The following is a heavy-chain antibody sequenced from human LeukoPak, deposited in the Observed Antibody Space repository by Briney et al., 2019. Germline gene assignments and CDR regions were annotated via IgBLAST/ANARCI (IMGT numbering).Heavy chain of an antibody. V-gene: IGHV3-30*02. Sequence: PGGSLRLSCAASGFTFSSYGMLWVRQAPGKGLEWVTFIHYDGNNYKDYADSVKGRFTVSRDSSKNTLYLQMDSLRVEDTAVYYCAKDSSRYSSSFIDYWGQGTLVTVSS. D-gene: IGHD6-13*01. CDR1: GFTFSSYG. CDR2: IHYDGNNYK. CDR3: AKDSSRYSSSFIDY. J-gene: IGHJ4*02.